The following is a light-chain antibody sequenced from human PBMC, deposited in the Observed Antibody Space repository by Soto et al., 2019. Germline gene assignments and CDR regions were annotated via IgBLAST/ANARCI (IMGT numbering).Light chain of an antibody. CDR1: QSVSSY. CDR3: QQRSSWPGT. Sequence: EIVLTQSPATLSLSLGERATLSCRASQSVSSYLAWFQQKPGQAPRLLIYDASNRATGVPARFSGSGFGTDFTLTISSLEPEYFAVYYCQQRSSWPGTFGQGTRLEIK. J-gene: IGKJ5*01. CDR2: DAS. V-gene: IGKV3-11*01.